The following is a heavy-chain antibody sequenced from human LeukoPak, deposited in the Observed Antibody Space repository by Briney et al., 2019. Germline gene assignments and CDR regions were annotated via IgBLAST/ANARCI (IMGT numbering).Heavy chain of an antibody. CDR1: GYTFTSYD. Sequence: ASVKVSCKASGYTFTSYDINWVRQATGQGLEWMGWMNPNSGNTGYAQKFQGRVTMTRNTSISTAYMELSSLRSDDTAVYYCARVADYYDSSGYMAGSSWGQGTLVTVSS. V-gene: IGHV1-8*01. D-gene: IGHD3-22*01. CDR2: MNPNSGNT. J-gene: IGHJ4*02. CDR3: ARVADYYDSSGYMAGSS.